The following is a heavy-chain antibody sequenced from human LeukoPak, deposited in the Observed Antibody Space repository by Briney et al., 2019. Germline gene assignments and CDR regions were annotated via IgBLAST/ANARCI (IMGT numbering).Heavy chain of an antibody. V-gene: IGHV2-5*01. D-gene: IGHD2-2*01. CDR1: GFSLTTSGVG. CDR3: AHSRRPVAIRWFDP. CDR2: INWNDDK. Sequence: SGPTLVKPTQTLTLTCTFSGFSLTTSGVGVGWIRQPPGKALEWLAVINWNDDKRYSPSLKSRLTITKDTSKNQVVLTMTNMDPVDTATYYCAHSRRPVAIRWFDPWGQRTLVTVSS. J-gene: IGHJ5*02.